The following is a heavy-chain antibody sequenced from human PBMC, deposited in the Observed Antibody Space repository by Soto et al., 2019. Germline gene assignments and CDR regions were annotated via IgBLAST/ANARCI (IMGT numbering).Heavy chain of an antibody. CDR2: IWYDGSNK. J-gene: IGHJ6*02. Sequence: VQLVESGGGVVQPGRSLRLSCAASGFTFSSYGMHWVRQAPGKGLEWVAVIWYDGSNKYYADSVKGRFTISRDNSKNTLYLQMNSLRAEDTAVYYCAREYSSSDYYYYGMDVWGQGTTVTVSS. V-gene: IGHV3-33*01. CDR1: GFTFSSYG. CDR3: AREYSSSDYYYYGMDV. D-gene: IGHD6-6*01.